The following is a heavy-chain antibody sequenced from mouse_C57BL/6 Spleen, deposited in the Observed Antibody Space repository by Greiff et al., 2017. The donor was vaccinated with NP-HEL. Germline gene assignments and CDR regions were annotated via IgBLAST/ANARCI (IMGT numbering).Heavy chain of an antibody. V-gene: IGHV1-54*01. J-gene: IGHJ2*01. D-gene: IGHD1-1*01. Sequence: QVQLQQSGAELVRPGTSVKVSCKASGYAFTNYLIEWVKQRPGQGLEWIGVINPGSGGTNYNEKFKGKATLTADKSSSTAYMQLSSLTSEDSAVYVCARGYSSYVGDYWGQGTTLTVSS. CDR2: INPGSGGT. CDR1: GYAFTNYL. CDR3: ARGYSSYVGDY.